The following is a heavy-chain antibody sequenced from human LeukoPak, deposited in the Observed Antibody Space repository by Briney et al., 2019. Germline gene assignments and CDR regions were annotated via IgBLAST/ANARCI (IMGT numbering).Heavy chain of an antibody. V-gene: IGHV3-74*01. CDR2: INGDGSDT. Sequence: GGSLRLSCKASGFTFSSYWMHWVRQIPGKGLAWVSRINGDGSDTNSADSLKGRFTISRDNAKNTLYLQMNSLRAEDTAVYYCVRGLGSGYSYAYGVYWGQGTLVTVSS. D-gene: IGHD5-18*01. CDR1: GFTFSSYW. CDR3: VRGLGSGYSYAYGVY. J-gene: IGHJ4*02.